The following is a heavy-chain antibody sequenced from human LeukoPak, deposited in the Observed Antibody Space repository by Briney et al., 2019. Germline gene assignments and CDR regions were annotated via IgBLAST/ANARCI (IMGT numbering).Heavy chain of an antibody. CDR1: GYTFTGYY. J-gene: IGHJ4*02. Sequence: GASVKVSCKASGYTFTGYYMHWVRQASGQGLEWMGRINPNSGGTNYAQKFQGRVTMTRDTSISTAYMELSRLRSDDTAVYYCARDSASYHYYYDSSGYSDYWGQGTLVTVSS. CDR3: ARDSASYHYYYDSSGYSDY. D-gene: IGHD3-22*01. CDR2: INPNSGGT. V-gene: IGHV1-2*06.